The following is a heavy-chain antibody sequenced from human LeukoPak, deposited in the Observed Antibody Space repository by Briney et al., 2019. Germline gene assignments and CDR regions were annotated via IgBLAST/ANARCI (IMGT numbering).Heavy chain of an antibody. CDR2: INHSGST. J-gene: IGHJ4*02. D-gene: IGHD3-10*01. V-gene: IGHV4-34*01. CDR3: ARAKPRTLWPSHFDY. CDR1: GGSFSGYY. Sequence: PSETLSLTCAVYGGSFSGYYWSWIRQPPGKGLEWIGEINHSGSTNYNPSLKSRVTISVDTSKNQFSLKLSSVTAADTAVYYCARAKPRTLWPSHFDYWGQGTLVTVSS.